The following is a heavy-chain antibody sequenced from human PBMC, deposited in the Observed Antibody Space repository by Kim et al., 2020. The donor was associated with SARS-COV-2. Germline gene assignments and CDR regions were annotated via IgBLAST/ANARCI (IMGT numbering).Heavy chain of an antibody. V-gene: IGHV3-66*01. J-gene: IGHJ5*02. D-gene: IGHD6-25*01. CDR3: ARDPDTAWFDP. Sequence: YYADSVKGRFTISRDNSKNTLYLQMNSLRAEDTAVYYCARDPDTAWFDPWGQGTLVTVSS.